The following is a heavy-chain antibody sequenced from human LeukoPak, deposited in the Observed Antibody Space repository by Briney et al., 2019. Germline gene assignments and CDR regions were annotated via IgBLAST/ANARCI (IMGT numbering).Heavy chain of an antibody. CDR2: IIHSGANT. D-gene: IGHD5-24*01. V-gene: IGHV3-23*01. CDR1: GFTFSSYA. J-gene: IGHJ3*02. CDR3: AKDTSLYGYNYAFDI. Sequence: PGGSLRLSCAASGFTFSSYAMSWVRQAPGKGLEWVSAIIHSGANTYYADSVKGRFSISRDNSKNTLYLQMNSLRAEDTAVYYCAKDTSLYGYNYAFDIWGQGTMVTVSS.